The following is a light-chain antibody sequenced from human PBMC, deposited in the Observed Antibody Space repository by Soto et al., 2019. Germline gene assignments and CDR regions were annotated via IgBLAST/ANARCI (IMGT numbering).Light chain of an antibody. CDR1: RAIGDR. CDR3: LQVYSFPRT. J-gene: IGKJ1*01. CDR2: TAS. V-gene: IGKV1-12*01. Sequence: DIQMTQSPSALSAVVGDRFTITCRASRAIGDRLAWFQQKPGKAPRFLIQTASNLQGGVPSRFSGSGSGTEFILSINSLQPEDIGTYYCLQVYSFPRTFGQGTKVDIK.